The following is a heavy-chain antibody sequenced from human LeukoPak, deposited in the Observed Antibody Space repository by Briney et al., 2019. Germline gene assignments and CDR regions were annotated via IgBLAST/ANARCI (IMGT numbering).Heavy chain of an antibody. Sequence: ASVKVSCKASGYIFTGYYMHWVGQAPGKGLEWMGGFDPEDGETIYAQKFQGRVTMTEDTSTDTAYMELSSLRSEDTAVYYCATVRGIVGATNWFDPWGQGTLVTVSS. V-gene: IGHV1-24*01. CDR2: FDPEDGET. J-gene: IGHJ5*02. CDR1: GYIFTGYY. D-gene: IGHD1-26*01. CDR3: ATVRGIVGATNWFDP.